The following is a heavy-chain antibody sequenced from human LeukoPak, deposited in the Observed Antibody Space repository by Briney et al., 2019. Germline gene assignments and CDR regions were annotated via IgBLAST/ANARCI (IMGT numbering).Heavy chain of an antibody. CDR2: INHSGST. CDR1: GGSFSGYY. J-gene: IGHJ5*02. V-gene: IGHV4-34*01. Sequence: PSETLSLTCAVYGGSFSGYYWSWIRQPPGKGLEWIGEINHSGSTNYNPSLKSRVTISIDTSKNQFSLKLSSVTAAGTAVYYCARVGQWLVNNWFDPWGQGTLVTVSS. CDR3: ARVGQWLVNNWFDP. D-gene: IGHD6-19*01.